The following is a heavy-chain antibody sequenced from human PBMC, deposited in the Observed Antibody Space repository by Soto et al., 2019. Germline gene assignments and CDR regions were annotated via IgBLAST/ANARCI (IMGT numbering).Heavy chain of an antibody. CDR2: IVVGSGNT. D-gene: IGHD6-6*01. Sequence: SVKVSCKASGFTFTSSSVQWVRQARGQRLEWIGWIVVGSGNTNYAQKFQERVTITRDMSTSTAYMELSSLRSEDTAVYYCAAETAGDSSSVYYYYYGMDVWGQGTTVTVSS. CDR1: GFTFTSSS. CDR3: AAETAGDSSSVYYYYYGMDV. J-gene: IGHJ6*02. V-gene: IGHV1-58*01.